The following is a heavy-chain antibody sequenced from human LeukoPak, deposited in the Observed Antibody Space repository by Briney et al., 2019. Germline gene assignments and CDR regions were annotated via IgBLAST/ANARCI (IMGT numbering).Heavy chain of an antibody. V-gene: IGHV3-64*01. D-gene: IGHD1-26*01. J-gene: IGHJ4*02. CDR1: GFTFSTYA. CDR3: ARRAFGMGPTIDY. CDR2: ISSHGGST. Sequence: GGSLRLSCAASGFTFSTYAMYWVRQAPGKGLEYVSAISSHGGSTYYANSVKGRFTISRDNSKSTLYLQMGSLRTEDMAVYYCARRAFGMGPTIDYWGQGTLVTVSS.